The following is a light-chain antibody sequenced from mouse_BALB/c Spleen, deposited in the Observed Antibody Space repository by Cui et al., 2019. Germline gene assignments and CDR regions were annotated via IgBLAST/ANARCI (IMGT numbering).Light chain of an antibody. CDR1: SSVSY. J-gene: IGKJ4*01. CDR2: LTS. CDR3: QQWSSNPPT. V-gene: IGKV4-68*01. Sequence: QIVLTQSPVLMSASPGEKVTMTCSASSSVSYMYWYQQKPRSSPKPWIYLTSNLASGVPARFSGSGSGTSYSLTISSMEAEDAATYYCQQWSSNPPTFGSGTKLEIK.